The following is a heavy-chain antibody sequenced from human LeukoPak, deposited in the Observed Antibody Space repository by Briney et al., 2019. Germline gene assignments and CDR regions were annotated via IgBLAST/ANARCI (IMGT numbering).Heavy chain of an antibody. CDR1: GGSISSSSYY. CDR3: ASGSYSFYYFDY. J-gene: IGHJ4*02. V-gene: IGHV4-39*01. CDR2: MYYIGST. Sequence: SETLSLTCTVSGGSISSSSYYWGWIRQPPGKGLEWIGSMYYIGSTYYNPSLKSRVTISVDTSKNQFSLKLSSVTAADTAVYYCASGSYSFYYFDYWGQGTLVTVSS. D-gene: IGHD1-26*01.